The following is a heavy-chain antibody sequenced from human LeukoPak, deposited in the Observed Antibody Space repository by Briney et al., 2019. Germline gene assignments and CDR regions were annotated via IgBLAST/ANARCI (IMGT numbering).Heavy chain of an antibody. CDR2: ISWNSGSI. V-gene: IGHV3-9*01. J-gene: IGHJ6*02. CDR3: AKVLGNYYYGMDV. CDR1: GFTFDDYA. Sequence: GGSLRLSCAASGFTFDDYAMHWVRQAPGKGLEWVSGISWNSGSIGYADSVKGRFTISRDNVKNSLYLQVNSLRAEDTALYYCAKVLGNYYYGMDVWGQGTTVTVSS. D-gene: IGHD2-15*01.